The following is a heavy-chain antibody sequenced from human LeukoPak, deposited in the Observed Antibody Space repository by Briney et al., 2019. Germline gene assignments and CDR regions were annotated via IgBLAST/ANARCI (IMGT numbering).Heavy chain of an antibody. CDR1: GGFISSYY. CDR3: VRDRVVTDSDAFDI. CDR2: IYTSGNT. D-gene: IGHD3-22*01. J-gene: IGHJ3*02. Sequence: SETLSLTCTVSGGFISSYYWSWIRQPAGKGREWIGRIYTSGNTKYNPSLKSRVTMSVDTSKNQFSLKLSSVTAADTAVYYCVRDRVVTDSDAFDIWGQGTMVTVSS. V-gene: IGHV4-4*07.